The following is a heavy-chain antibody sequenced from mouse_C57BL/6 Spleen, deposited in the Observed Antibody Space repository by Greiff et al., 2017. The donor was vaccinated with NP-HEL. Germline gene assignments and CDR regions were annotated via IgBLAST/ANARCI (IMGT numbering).Heavy chain of an antibody. J-gene: IGHJ3*01. Sequence: SGAELARPGASVKLSCKASGYTFTSYGISWVKQRTGQGLEWIGEIYPRSGNTYYNEKFKGKATLTADKSSSTAYMELRSLTSEDSAVYFCARSEIYYGYDERAYWGQGTLVTVSA. D-gene: IGHD2-2*01. CDR2: IYPRSGNT. V-gene: IGHV1-81*01. CDR1: GYTFTSYG. CDR3: ARSEIYYGYDERAY.